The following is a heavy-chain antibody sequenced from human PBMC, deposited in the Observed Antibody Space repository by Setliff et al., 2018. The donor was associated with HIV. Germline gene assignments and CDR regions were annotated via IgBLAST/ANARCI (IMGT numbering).Heavy chain of an antibody. Sequence: GGSLRLSCAAAGFTFNKAWMNWVRQAPGKGLEWVARVKSKRDGGTVDYAAPVKGRFTISVDDSGSTLYLQMNSLKTDDTGVYYCTNLVGANPWDDAFDIWGHGTMVTVSS. V-gene: IGHV3-15*07. D-gene: IGHD1-26*01. CDR2: VKSKRDGGTV. CDR3: TNLVGANPWDDAFDI. CDR1: GFTFNKAW. J-gene: IGHJ3*02.